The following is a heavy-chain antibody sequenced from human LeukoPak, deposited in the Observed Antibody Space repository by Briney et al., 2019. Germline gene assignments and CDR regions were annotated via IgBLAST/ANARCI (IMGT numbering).Heavy chain of an antibody. CDR3: AKGQTWASVYFDS. D-gene: IGHD7-27*01. Sequence: GGSLTLSCAASGFTFSSYAMSWVRQAPGKGLEYISAISSSGDDTLYADSVKGRFTISRDNFKSTLYLQMNSLRAEDTAVYYCAKGQTWASVYFDSWGQGTLVTVSS. V-gene: IGHV3-23*01. CDR1: GFTFSSYA. J-gene: IGHJ4*02. CDR2: ISSSGDDT.